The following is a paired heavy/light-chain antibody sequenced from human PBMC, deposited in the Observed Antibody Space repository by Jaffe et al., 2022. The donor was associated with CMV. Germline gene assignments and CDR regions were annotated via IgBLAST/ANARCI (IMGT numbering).Heavy chain of an antibody. Sequence: EVQLVEAGGGLVQPGGSLRLSCAVSGFSLSDHYIDWVRQAPGRGLQWVGRSRNKGQAYSTEYAASVRGRFTVSRDDSGGSLSLQMNSLTPEDTAVYYCVRSCGSDNCQSGWYYYLDVWGKGTTVTVSS. CDR3: VRSCGSDNCQSGWYYYLDV. CDR1: GFSLSDHY. CDR2: SRNKGQAYST. D-gene: IGHD2-21*02. V-gene: IGHV3-72*01. J-gene: IGHJ6*03.
Light chain of an antibody. CDR2: SIS. CDR1: QGISNY. V-gene: IGKV1-17*03. Sequence: DVQMTQSPSAMSASVGDRVTITCRASQGISNYLVWFQQKPGKAPKRLIYSISSLQSGVPSRFSGTGSGTEFTLTIDSLQPEDFATYYCLQHSTYPLTFGGGTKVEIK. J-gene: IGKJ4*01. CDR3: LQHSTYPLT.